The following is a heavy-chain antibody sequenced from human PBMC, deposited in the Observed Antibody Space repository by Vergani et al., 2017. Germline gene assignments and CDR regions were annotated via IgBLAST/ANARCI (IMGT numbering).Heavy chain of an antibody. J-gene: IGHJ6*03. CDR3: TIIVVPAPTRSNYYYMDV. CDR1: GGSISSGGYY. V-gene: IGHV4-31*03. Sequence: QVQLQESGPGLVKPSQTLSLTCTVSGGSISSGGYYWSWIRQHPGKGLEWIGYIYYSGSTYYNPTLKSRFTISVDTSKNQFSLKLSSVTAADTAVYYCTIIVVPAPTRSNYYYMDVWGKGTTVTVSS. CDR2: IYYSGST. D-gene: IGHD2-2*01.